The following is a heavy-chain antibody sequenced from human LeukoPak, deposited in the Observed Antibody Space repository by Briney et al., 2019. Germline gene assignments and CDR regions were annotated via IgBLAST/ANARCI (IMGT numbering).Heavy chain of an antibody. CDR3: ATTSGYRNYYYYYVDV. V-gene: IGHV4-39*01. CDR1: GDSISTNIYY. CDR2: SFNGGNT. J-gene: IGHJ6*03. Sequence: SETLSLTCIVSGDSISTNIYYWGWIRQPPGKGLEWIGTSFNGGNTYYNPSLKSRATIPIDASKNQFSLTLTSVTAEDTAVYYCATTSGYRNYYYYYVDVWGPGTTVTVSS. D-gene: IGHD3-3*01.